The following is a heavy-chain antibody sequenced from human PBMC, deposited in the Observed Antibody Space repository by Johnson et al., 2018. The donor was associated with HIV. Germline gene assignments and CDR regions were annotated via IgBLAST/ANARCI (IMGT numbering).Heavy chain of an antibody. CDR3: ARAIEVVVYAIRGRAFDI. CDR2: ITWNGGSP. J-gene: IGHJ3*02. CDR1: GFTFDDHG. D-gene: IGHD2-8*02. Sequence: VQLVESGGGVVRPGGSLRLSCAASGFTFDDHGMSWVRQAPGKGLAWVSGITWNGGSPGYADSVKGRFTISRDNAKNSLYLQMNSLRAEDTALYYCARAIEVVVYAIRGRAFDIWGQGTMVTVSS. V-gene: IGHV3-20*04.